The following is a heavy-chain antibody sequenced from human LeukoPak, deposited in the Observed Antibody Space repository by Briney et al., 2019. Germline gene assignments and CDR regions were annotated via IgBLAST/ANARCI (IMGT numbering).Heavy chain of an antibody. D-gene: IGHD3-22*01. J-gene: IGHJ5*02. V-gene: IGHV4-4*09. CDR2: IYTSGST. CDR1: GDSITNFY. Sequence: SETLSLTCAVSGDSITNFYWSWIRQSPGKGLEWIGDIYTSGSTKYHPSLKSRATISVDTSKNQFSLKLFSVTAADTAVYYCARCNAPYYYDSTGYYWFDPLGQGTLVTVSS. CDR3: ARCNAPYYYDSTGYYWFDP.